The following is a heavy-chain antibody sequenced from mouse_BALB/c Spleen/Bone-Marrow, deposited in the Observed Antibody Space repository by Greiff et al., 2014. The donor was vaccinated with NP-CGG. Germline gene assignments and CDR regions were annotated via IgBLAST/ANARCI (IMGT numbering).Heavy chain of an antibody. CDR3: ARDRYGSSWAWFAY. V-gene: IGHV2-6-7*01. J-gene: IGHJ3*01. CDR1: GFSLTDYG. CDR2: IWGDGST. D-gene: IGHD1-1*01. Sequence: VKVEESGPGLVAPSQSLSITCTVSGFSLTDYGVNWVRQPPGKGLEWLGMIWGDGSTDYNSALKSRLSISKDNSKSQVFFKMNSLQTDDTARYYCARDRYGSSWAWFAYWGQGTLVTVSA.